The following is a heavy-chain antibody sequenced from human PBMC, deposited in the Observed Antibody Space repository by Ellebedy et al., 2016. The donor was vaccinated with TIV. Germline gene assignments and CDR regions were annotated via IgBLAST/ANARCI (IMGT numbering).Heavy chain of an antibody. J-gene: IGHJ5*02. Sequence: SETLSLTCTVSGGSISSSSYYWGWIRQPPGKGLEWIGSIYYSGGTYYNPSLKSRVTISVDTSKNQFSLKLSSVTAADTAVYYCARKEGYCSSTSCPTWENWFDPWGQGTLVTVSS. CDR1: GGSISSSSYY. CDR3: ARKEGYCSSTSCPTWENWFDP. D-gene: IGHD2-2*01. CDR2: IYYSGGT. V-gene: IGHV4-39*01.